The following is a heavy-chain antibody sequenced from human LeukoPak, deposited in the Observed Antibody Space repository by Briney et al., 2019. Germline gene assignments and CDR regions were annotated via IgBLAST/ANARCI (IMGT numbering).Heavy chain of an antibody. Sequence: GGSLRLPCAASGFTVSSNYMSWVRQAPGKGLEWVSVIYSGGSTYYADSVKGRFTISRDNSKNTLYLQMNSLRAEDTAVYYCARDGGLYDFWSGYNTEDAFDIWGQGTMVTVSS. CDR1: GFTVSSNY. D-gene: IGHD3-3*01. CDR2: IYSGGST. J-gene: IGHJ3*02. CDR3: ARDGGLYDFWSGYNTEDAFDI. V-gene: IGHV3-66*01.